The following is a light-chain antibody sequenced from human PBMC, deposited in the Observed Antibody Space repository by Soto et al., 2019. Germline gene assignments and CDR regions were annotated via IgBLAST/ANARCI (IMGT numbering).Light chain of an antibody. Sequence: QSALTQPPSASGSPGQSVTISCTGTNSDVGGYNYVSWYQQYPGKAPKLIIYEVNERPSGVAARFSGSKSGNTASLTVSGLQTADEADYYCSSYAGSNWYVFGTGTKVTVL. CDR3: SSYAGSNWYV. CDR1: NSDVGGYNY. CDR2: EVN. V-gene: IGLV2-8*01. J-gene: IGLJ1*01.